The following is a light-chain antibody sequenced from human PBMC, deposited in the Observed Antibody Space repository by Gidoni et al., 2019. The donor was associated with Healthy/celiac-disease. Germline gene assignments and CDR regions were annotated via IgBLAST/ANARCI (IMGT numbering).Light chain of an antibody. J-gene: IGKJ4*01. CDR3: QQYGSSPRT. Sequence: EIVLTQSPGTLSLSPWQRATLSCSASQSVSSSYLAWYKQKPGQAPRLLIYGASSRATGIPDRFSGSGSGTDFTLTISRLEPEDFAVDYCQQYGSSPRTFGGGTKVEIK. CDR2: GAS. CDR1: QSVSSSY. V-gene: IGKV3-20*01.